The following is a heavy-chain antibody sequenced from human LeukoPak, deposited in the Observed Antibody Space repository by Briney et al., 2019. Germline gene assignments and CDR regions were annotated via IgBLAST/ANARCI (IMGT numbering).Heavy chain of an antibody. J-gene: IGHJ4*02. CDR2: INPNTGAT. V-gene: IGHV1-2*02. D-gene: IGHD6-19*01. CDR1: GYTFTGYY. CDR3: ARDRVGSGWPRPYYFEF. Sequence: ASVKVSCRPFGYTFTGYYIHWVRQAPGLGLEWMGWINPNTGATMYGQKFQGRVTLTRDTSIDTAYMELTNLRSDDAALYYCARDRVGSGWPRPYYFEFWGQGSLVTVSS.